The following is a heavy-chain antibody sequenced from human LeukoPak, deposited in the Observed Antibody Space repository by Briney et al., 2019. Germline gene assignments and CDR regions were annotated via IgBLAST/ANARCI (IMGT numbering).Heavy chain of an antibody. V-gene: IGHV4-59*08. J-gene: IGHJ2*01. CDR2: IYYSGST. D-gene: IGHD3-22*01. Sequence: SETLSLTCTVSGGSISSYYWSWIRQPPGKGLEWIGYIYYSGSTNYNPSLKSRVTISVDTSKNQFSLKLSFVTAADTAVYYCARHDSYYYDSSGYRWYFDLWGRGTLVTVSS. CDR3: ARHDSYYYDSSGYRWYFDL. CDR1: GGSISSYY.